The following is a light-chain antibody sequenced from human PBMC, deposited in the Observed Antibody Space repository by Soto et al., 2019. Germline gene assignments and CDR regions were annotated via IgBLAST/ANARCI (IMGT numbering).Light chain of an antibody. J-gene: IGKJ4*01. CDR2: DAS. CDR1: QSVSSSY. CDR3: QQFSSHPLT. Sequence: AMIQSPVIISGSPRERAVLSCWASQSVSSSYLAWYQQKPGQAPRLLIYDASSRATGIPDRFSGGGSGTDFTLTISRLEPEDFAVYYCQQFSSHPLTFGGGTKVDI. V-gene: IGKV3-20*01.